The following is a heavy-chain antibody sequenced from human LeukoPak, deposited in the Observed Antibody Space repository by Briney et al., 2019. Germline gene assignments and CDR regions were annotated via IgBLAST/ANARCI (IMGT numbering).Heavy chain of an antibody. V-gene: IGHV3-11*01. D-gene: IGHD5-18*01. Sequence: PGGSLRLSCAASGFTFSDYYMSWIRQAPGKGLEGVSYISSSGSTIYYADSVKGRFTISRDNAKNSLYLQTNSLRAEDTAVYYCARDLSAMVFSFDYWGQGTLVTVSS. CDR1: GFTFSDYY. J-gene: IGHJ4*02. CDR2: ISSSGSTI. CDR3: ARDLSAMVFSFDY.